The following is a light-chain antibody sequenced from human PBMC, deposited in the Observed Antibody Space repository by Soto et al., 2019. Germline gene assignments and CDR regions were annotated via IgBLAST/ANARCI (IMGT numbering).Light chain of an antibody. CDR3: SSYAYSSTLV. J-gene: IGLJ3*02. V-gene: IGLV2-23*02. Sequence: QSALTQPASVSGSPGQSITISCTGTSNDVGSYDLVSWYQQHPDKPPRLIIYEVSQRPSGVSDRFSGSKSGITASLTISGLQADDEADYYCSSYAYSSTLVFGGGTKVTVL. CDR1: SNDVGSYDL. CDR2: EVS.